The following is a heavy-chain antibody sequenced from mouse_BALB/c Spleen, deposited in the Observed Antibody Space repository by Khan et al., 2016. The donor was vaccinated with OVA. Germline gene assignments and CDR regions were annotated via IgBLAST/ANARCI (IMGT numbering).Heavy chain of an antibody. CDR1: GYTFSSSW. J-gene: IGHJ3*01. CDR3: ARYYGSRFAY. D-gene: IGHD1-1*01. CDR2: IYPGNDDT. Sequence: VQLQQSGAELVRPGSSVKISCKASGYTFSSSWMNWVKQRPGQGLEWIGQIYPGNDDTDYNGKFKDKATLTADKSSRTAYMQLTSLTSEDSAVYFCARYYGSRFAYWGQGTLVTVSA. V-gene: IGHV1-80*01.